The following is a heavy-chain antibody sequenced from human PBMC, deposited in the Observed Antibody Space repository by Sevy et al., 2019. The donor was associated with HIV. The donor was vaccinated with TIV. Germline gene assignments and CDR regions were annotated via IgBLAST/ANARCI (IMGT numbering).Heavy chain of an antibody. CDR1: GFAFSNYYA. CDR3: ARPRANYVDHYFFYAMDV. CDR2: ISCDGSDT. J-gene: IGHJ6*02. Sequence: GGSLRLSCAASGFAFSNYYAMHWVRQAPGKGLEWVALISCDGSDTYYADSVKGRFTVSRDNFKNTLFLQMNSLTTEDTAVYYCARPRANYVDHYFFYAMDVWGQGTTVTVSS. D-gene: IGHD4-17*01. V-gene: IGHV3-30-3*01.